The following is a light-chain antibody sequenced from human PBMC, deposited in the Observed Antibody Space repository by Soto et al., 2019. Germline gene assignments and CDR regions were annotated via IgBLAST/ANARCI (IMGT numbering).Light chain of an antibody. J-gene: IGKJ2*01. V-gene: IGKV3-20*01. CDR3: QQYGGVPYT. Sequence: EIVLTQSPGTLSLSPGQRATLSCRASESISRDYLAWYPQRLGQAPRLLIYGASSGATGNRDRFSGSGSGTDFTLSISRLEPEDFAIYYCQQYGGVPYTFGQGTKLEIK. CDR2: GAS. CDR1: ESISRDY.